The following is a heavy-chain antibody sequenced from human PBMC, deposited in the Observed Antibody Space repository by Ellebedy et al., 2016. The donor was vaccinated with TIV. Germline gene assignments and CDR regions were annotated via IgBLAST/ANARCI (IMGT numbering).Heavy chain of an antibody. V-gene: IGHV4-59*01. Sequence: GSLRLSCAVSGGSLSDNYWTWIRQAPGKGLEWIGYLYYTGSTNYNPSLKSRVTISVNTPRNQFSLKLSSVTTAYTAVYYCVSSASMDAFDLWGQGTMVTVSS. J-gene: IGHJ3*01. CDR1: GGSLSDNY. D-gene: IGHD3-16*01. CDR3: VSSASMDAFDL. CDR2: LYYTGST.